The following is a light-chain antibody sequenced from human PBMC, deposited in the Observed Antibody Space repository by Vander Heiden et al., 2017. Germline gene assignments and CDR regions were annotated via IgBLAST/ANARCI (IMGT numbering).Light chain of an antibody. J-gene: IGKJ1*01. CDR1: QSGLVSYNNKNY. CDR2: WAS. CDR3: QQADSTPWT. V-gene: IGKV4-1*01. Sequence: DIVMTHSQYSRPVSLDERPTIHCKSSQSGLVSYNNKNYLAWYQQKPGQPPKLLIYWASNRESGVPDRFSGSGSGTDFTLTISSLQAEDVAVYYCQQADSTPWTFGQGTKVEIK.